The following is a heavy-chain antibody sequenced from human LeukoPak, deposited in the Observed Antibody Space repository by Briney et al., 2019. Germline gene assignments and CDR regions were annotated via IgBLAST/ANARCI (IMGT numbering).Heavy chain of an antibody. CDR2: MNPNSGNT. J-gene: IGHJ4*02. V-gene: IGHV1-8*01. D-gene: IGHD6-19*01. CDR1: GYTSTSYD. CDR3: ARGTGYSSGWRGSGGFDY. Sequence: ASVKVSCKASGYTSTSYDINWVRQATGQGLEWMGWMNPNSGNTGYAQKFQGRVTMTRNTSISTAYMELSSLRSEDTAVYYCARGTGYSSGWRGSGGFDYWGQGTLVTVSS.